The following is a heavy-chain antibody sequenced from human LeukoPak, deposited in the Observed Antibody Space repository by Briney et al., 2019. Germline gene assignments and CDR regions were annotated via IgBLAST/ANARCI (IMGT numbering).Heavy chain of an antibody. CDR2: ISSSGSTI. Sequence: GGSLRLSCAASGFTFSSYEMNWVRQAPGKGLEWVSYISSSGSTIYYADSVKGRFTISRDNAKNSLYLQMNSLRAEDTAVYYCAILLPDHYDSSGYYYESDYWGQGTLVTVSS. J-gene: IGHJ4*02. CDR3: AILLPDHYDSSGYYYESDY. CDR1: GFTFSSYE. D-gene: IGHD3-22*01. V-gene: IGHV3-48*03.